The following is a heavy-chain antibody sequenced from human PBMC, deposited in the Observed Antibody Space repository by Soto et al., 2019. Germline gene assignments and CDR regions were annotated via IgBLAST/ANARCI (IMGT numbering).Heavy chain of an antibody. Sequence: PGGSLRLSCAASGFTFSSYAMHWVRQAPGKGLEWVAVISYDGSNKYYADSVRGRFTISRDNSKNTLYLQMNSLRAEDTAVYYCARDSRDFWSGYYVCPMDVWGQGTTVTVSS. D-gene: IGHD3-3*01. J-gene: IGHJ6*02. V-gene: IGHV3-30-3*01. CDR3: ARDSRDFWSGYYVCPMDV. CDR2: ISYDGSNK. CDR1: GFTFSSYA.